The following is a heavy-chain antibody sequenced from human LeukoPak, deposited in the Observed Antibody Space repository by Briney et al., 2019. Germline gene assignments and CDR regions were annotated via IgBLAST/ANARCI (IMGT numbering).Heavy chain of an antibody. Sequence: SETLSLTCTVSGDSVTNTRYYWGWIRQPPGKGLEWIGTIYYTGDTYYNPSLKSRVTMSVDTSKNQFSLKLSSVTAADTAVYYCARDHPMDVWGKGTTVTISS. CDR3: ARDHPMDV. V-gene: IGHV4-39*07. CDR1: GDSVTNTRYY. J-gene: IGHJ6*04. CDR2: IYYTGDT.